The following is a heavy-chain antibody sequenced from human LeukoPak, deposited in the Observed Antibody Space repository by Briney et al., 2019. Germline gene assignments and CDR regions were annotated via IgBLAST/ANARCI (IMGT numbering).Heavy chain of an antibody. J-gene: IGHJ3*02. V-gene: IGHV5-51*01. CDR3: ARQADSSGYYDAFDI. D-gene: IGHD3-22*01. Sequence: GESLKISCKGSGYIFTSYWIGWVRQMPGKGLEWMGIIYPGDSDTRYSPSFQGQVTISADKSISTAYLQWSSLKASDTAMYYCARQADSSGYYDAFDIWGQGTMVTVSS. CDR1: GYIFTSYW. CDR2: IYPGDSDT.